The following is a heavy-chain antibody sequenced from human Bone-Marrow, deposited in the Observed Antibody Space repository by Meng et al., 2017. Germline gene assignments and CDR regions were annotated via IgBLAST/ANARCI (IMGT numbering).Heavy chain of an antibody. Sequence: HLHLEGSGPGLVKPSETLSLTCNVSGGAISASSFYWGWIRQAPGKGLEWIGTLHDSGSTYYNPSLKSRVTISADTSNSQFSLKLSSVTAADTAVYYCAREWGTLATAADDYWGQGTLVTVSS. CDR2: LHDSGST. CDR3: AREWGTLATAADDY. V-gene: IGHV4-39*07. J-gene: IGHJ4*02. CDR1: GGAISASSFY. D-gene: IGHD6-13*01.